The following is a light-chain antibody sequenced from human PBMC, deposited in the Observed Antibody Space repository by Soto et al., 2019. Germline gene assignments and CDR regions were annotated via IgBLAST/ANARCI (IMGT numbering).Light chain of an antibody. CDR2: NDN. CDR1: SSNIGSNT. J-gene: IGLJ1*01. V-gene: IGLV1-44*01. Sequence: QSVLTQPPSASGTPGQRVTISCSGSSSNIGSNTVNWYQQLPGTAPKLLIYNDNQRPSGVPDRFSGSKSGTSASLAISGLQSGDEADYACAAWDASRNGYVFGTGTKVTVL. CDR3: AAWDASRNGYV.